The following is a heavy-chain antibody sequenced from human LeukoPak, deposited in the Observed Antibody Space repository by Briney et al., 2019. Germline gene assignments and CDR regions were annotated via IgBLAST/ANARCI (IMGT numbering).Heavy chain of an antibody. V-gene: IGHV1-8*01. Sequence: ASVKVSCKASGYTFTSYDINWVRQATGQGLEWMGWMNPNSGNTGYAQKFQGRVTMTRNTSISTAYMELSSLRSEDTAVYYCARGARARYYYYDHYMDVWGKGTTVNVSS. D-gene: IGHD3-9*01. J-gene: IGHJ6*03. CDR2: MNPNSGNT. CDR1: GYTFTSYD. CDR3: ARGARARYYYYDHYMDV.